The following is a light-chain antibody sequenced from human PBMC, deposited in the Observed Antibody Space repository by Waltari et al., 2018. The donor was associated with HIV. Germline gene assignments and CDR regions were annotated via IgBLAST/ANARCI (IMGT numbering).Light chain of an antibody. CDR2: EGS. CDR1: SSAVGSYTF. CDR3: CSYAGSSTLEV. Sequence: QSALTQPASVSGSPGQSITISCTGTSSAVGSYTFVSWYQQHPGKAPKLMIYEGSKRPSGVSNRFSGSKSGNTASLTISGLQAEDEADYYCCSYAGSSTLEVFGGGTKLTVL. J-gene: IGLJ2*01. V-gene: IGLV2-23*01.